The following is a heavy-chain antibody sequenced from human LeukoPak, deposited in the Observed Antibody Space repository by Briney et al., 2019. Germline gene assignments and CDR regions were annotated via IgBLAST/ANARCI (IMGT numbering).Heavy chain of an antibody. D-gene: IGHD5-18*01. CDR2: ISYDGSNK. Sequence: PGGSLRLSCAASGFTFSSYGMHWVRQAPGKGLEWVAVISYDGSNKYYADSVKGRFTISRDNSKNTLYLQMNSLRAEDTAVYYCAKDSEGSGYSYGYGECDYWGQGTLVTASS. V-gene: IGHV3-30*18. CDR3: AKDSEGSGYSYGYGECDY. CDR1: GFTFSSYG. J-gene: IGHJ4*02.